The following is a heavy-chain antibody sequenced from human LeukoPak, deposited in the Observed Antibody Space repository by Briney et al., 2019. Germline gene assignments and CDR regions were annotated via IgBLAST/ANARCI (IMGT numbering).Heavy chain of an antibody. CDR2: IYHSRST. CDR1: GYSISSGYY. J-gene: IGHJ5*02. V-gene: IGHV4-38-2*02. Sequence: SETLSLTCTVSGYSISSGYYWGWIRQPPGKGLEWIGSIYHSRSTYYNPSLKSRVTISVDTSKNQFSLKLSSVTAADTAVYYCARVGLLQTPDPWGQGTLVTVSS. CDR3: ARVGLLQTPDP. D-gene: IGHD2-15*01.